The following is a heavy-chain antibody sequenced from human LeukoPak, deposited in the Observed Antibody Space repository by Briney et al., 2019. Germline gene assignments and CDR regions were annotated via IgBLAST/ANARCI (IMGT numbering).Heavy chain of an antibody. CDR3: ARDTAAARNWFDP. Sequence: SETLSLTCTVSGGSISSYYWSWIRQPPGKGLEWIGYIYYSGSTNYNPSLKSRVTMSVDTSKNQSSLKLSSVTAADTAVYYCARDTAAARNWFDPWGQGTLVTVSS. CDR1: GGSISSYY. J-gene: IGHJ5*02. CDR2: IYYSGST. V-gene: IGHV4-59*01. D-gene: IGHD6-6*01.